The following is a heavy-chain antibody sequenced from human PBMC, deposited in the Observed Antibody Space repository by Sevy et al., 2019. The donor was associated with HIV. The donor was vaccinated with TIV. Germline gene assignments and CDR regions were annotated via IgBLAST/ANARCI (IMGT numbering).Heavy chain of an antibody. CDR2: IRQDGSEK. CDR3: AKSYFGSGTSYGMDL. Sequence: GGSLRLSCAVSGFTFRNFWMSWVRQAPGKGLEWVANIRQDGSEKYYVDSVRGRFTISRANAKDSRLLQLNSLRADDTAIYYCAKSYFGSGTSYGMDLWGRGTTVTVSS. D-gene: IGHD3-10*01. J-gene: IGHJ6*02. V-gene: IGHV3-7*01. CDR1: GFTFRNFW.